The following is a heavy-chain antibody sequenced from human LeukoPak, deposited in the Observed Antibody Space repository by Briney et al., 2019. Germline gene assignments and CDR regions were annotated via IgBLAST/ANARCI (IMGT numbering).Heavy chain of an antibody. CDR3: ARGCTACLDGFDL. CDR1: GGSISNSTYF. J-gene: IGHJ3*01. CDR2: IYYSGNT. Sequence: SETLSLTCTVSGGSISNSTYFWGWIRQAPRKGLEWIGSIYYSGNTYYNPSLKSRLTISVDTSKSQFSLRLSSVTAADTTVYYCARGCTACLDGFDLWGQGTMVTVSS. V-gene: IGHV4-39*01. D-gene: IGHD2-8*01.